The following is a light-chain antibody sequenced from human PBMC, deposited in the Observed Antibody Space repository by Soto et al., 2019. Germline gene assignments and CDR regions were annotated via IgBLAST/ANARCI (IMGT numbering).Light chain of an antibody. CDR1: SSDIGGYNY. V-gene: IGLV2-14*01. J-gene: IGLJ1*01. Sequence: QSVLTQPASVSGSPGQSITISCTGGSSDIGGYNYVSWFQQHPGKAPKLMIYEVTNRPSGVSNRFSGSKSGSTASLTISGLHAEEEADYYCSSYTSSNTLVFATGTKVTVL. CDR3: SSYTSSNTLV. CDR2: EVT.